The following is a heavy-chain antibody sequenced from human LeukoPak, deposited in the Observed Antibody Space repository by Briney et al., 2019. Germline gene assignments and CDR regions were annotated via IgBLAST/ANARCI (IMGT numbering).Heavy chain of an antibody. J-gene: IGHJ4*02. CDR2: INTYGSST. CDR1: GFTFSSSW. Sequence: PGGSLTLSCAASGFTFSSSWMHWVRQAPGKRLLWVARINTYGSSTSYADSVKGRFTISRDNAKSTLYLQMNSLRAEDTAEYYCARNYYDGIASYFAYSGQGTLVTVSS. CDR3: ARNYYDGIASYFAY. D-gene: IGHD3-22*01. V-gene: IGHV3-74*01.